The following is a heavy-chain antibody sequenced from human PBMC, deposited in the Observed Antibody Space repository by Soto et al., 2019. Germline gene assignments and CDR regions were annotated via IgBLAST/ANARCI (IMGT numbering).Heavy chain of an antibody. CDR3: AKDNVVGATRYYYDMDV. CDR1: GFTFSSYG. V-gene: IGHV3-30*18. CDR2: ISYDGSNK. J-gene: IGHJ6*02. D-gene: IGHD1-26*01. Sequence: QVQLVESGGGVVQPGRSLRLSCAASGFTFSSYGMHWVRQAPGKGLEWVAVISYDGSNKYYADSVKGRFTIPRDNSKNRLYLQMNSLRAEDTAVYYCAKDNVVGATRYYYDMDVWGQGTTVTVSS.